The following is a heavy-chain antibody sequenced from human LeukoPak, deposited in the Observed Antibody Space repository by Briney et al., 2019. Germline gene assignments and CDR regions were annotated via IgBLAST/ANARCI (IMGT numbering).Heavy chain of an antibody. CDR1: GYTFTSYD. CDR2: MNPNSGNT. J-gene: IGHJ4*02. CDR3: ARRPEDTAMANSFDY. Sequence: ASVKVSCKASGYTFTSYDINWVRQATGQGLEWMGWMNPNSGNTGYAQKFQGRVTMTRNTSISTAYMELSSLRSEDTAMYYCARRPEDTAMANSFDYWGQGTLVTVSS. V-gene: IGHV1-8*01. D-gene: IGHD5-18*01.